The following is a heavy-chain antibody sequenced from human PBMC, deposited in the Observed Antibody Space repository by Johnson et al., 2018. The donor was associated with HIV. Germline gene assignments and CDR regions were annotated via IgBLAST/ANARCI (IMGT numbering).Heavy chain of an antibody. CDR2: ISYDGSNK. D-gene: IGHD2-15*01. V-gene: IGHV3-30-3*01. CDR3: ARVGVGGYSADGAFDI. Sequence: QVQLVESGGGVVQPWRSLRLSCAASGFTFSSYAMHWVRQAPGKGLEWVAVISYDGSNKYYADSVKGRFTISRDNSKSTLYLQINSLRAEDAAVFYCARVGVGGYSADGAFDIWGQGTMVTVSS. CDR1: GFTFSSYA. J-gene: IGHJ3*02.